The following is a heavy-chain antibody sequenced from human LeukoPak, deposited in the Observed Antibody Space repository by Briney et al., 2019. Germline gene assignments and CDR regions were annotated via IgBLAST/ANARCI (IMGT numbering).Heavy chain of an antibody. V-gene: IGHV4-34*01. CDR3: ARDGVYDAFDI. D-gene: IGHD3-16*01. CDR1: GGSFSGYY. Sequence: PSETLSLTCAVYGGSFSGYYWSWIRQPPGKGLEWIGEINHSGSTNYNPSLKSRVTISVDTSKNQFSLKLSSVTAADTAVYYCARDGVYDAFDIWGQGTMVTVSS. J-gene: IGHJ3*02. CDR2: INHSGST.